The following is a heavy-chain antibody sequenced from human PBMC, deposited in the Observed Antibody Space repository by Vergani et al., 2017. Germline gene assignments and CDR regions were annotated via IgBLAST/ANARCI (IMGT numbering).Heavy chain of an antibody. V-gene: IGHV3-21*01. Sequence: ELQLLESGGDLVQPGGSLRLSCAASGFTFSSYSMNWVRQAPGKGLEWVSSISSSSSYIYYADSVKGRFTISRDNAKNSLYLQMNSLRAEDTAVYYCARSLTIFGVSTDAFDIWGQGTMVTVSS. CDR2: ISSSSSYI. J-gene: IGHJ3*02. CDR1: GFTFSSYS. D-gene: IGHD3-3*01. CDR3: ARSLTIFGVSTDAFDI.